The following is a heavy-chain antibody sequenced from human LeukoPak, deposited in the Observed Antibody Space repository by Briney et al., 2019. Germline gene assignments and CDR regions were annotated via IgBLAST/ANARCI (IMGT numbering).Heavy chain of an antibody. Sequence: GASLRLSCAASGFIFRNNAMYWVPQAPGKGLDWASLISGRSGSTYYADSVKGRFTISRDSSKNTLYLQMNSLRADDTAVYYCAKWGDYDVLTGYYVSDFWGQGTLVTVSS. J-gene: IGHJ4*02. D-gene: IGHD3-9*01. V-gene: IGHV3-23*01. CDR1: GFIFRNNA. CDR3: AKWGDYDVLTGYYVSDF. CDR2: ISGRSGST.